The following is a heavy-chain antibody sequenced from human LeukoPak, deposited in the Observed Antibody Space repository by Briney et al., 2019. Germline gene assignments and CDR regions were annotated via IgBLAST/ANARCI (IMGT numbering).Heavy chain of an antibody. V-gene: IGHV4-59*04. CDR3: ARTHYYDSSGYYDVSDY. J-gene: IGHJ4*02. Sequence: SETLSLTFTVSGGSISSYYWSWIRQPPGKGLEWIGSIYHSGSTYYNPSLKSRVTISVDTSKNQFSLKLSSVTAADTAVYYCARTHYYDSSGYYDVSDYWGQGTLVTVSS. CDR2: IYHSGST. D-gene: IGHD3-22*01. CDR1: GGSISSYY.